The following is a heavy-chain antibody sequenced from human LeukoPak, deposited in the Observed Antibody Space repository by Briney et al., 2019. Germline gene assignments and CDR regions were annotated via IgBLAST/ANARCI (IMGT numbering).Heavy chain of an antibody. J-gene: IGHJ4*02. V-gene: IGHV5-51*01. CDR3: ARHGPGYCTNGVCYPFDY. D-gene: IGHD2-8*01. Sequence: GESLKISCKGSGYSFTSYWIGWVRQMPGKGLEWMGVIYPGDSDTRYSPSFQGQVTISADKSISTAYLQWSSLKASDTAMYYCARHGPGYCTNGVCYPFDYWGQGTLVTVSS. CDR2: IYPGDSDT. CDR1: GYSFTSYW.